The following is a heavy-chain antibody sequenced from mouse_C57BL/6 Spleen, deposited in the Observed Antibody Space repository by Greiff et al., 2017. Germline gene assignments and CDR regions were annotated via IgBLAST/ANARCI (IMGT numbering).Heavy chain of an antibody. J-gene: IGHJ4*01. V-gene: IGHV1-82*01. Sequence: QVQLQQSGPELVKPGASVKISCKASGYAFSSSWMNWVKQRPGKGLEWIGRIYPGDGDTNYNGKFKGKATLTADKSSSTAYMQLSSLTSEDSAVYFCARYGYYGEGAMDYWGQGTSVTVAS. CDR1: GYAFSSSW. CDR3: ARYGYYGEGAMDY. D-gene: IGHD2-3*01. CDR2: IYPGDGDT.